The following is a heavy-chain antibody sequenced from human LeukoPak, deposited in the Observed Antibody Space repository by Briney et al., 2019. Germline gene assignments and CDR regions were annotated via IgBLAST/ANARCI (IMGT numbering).Heavy chain of an antibody. J-gene: IGHJ4*02. D-gene: IGHD3-10*01. CDR1: GFTFNSYS. CDR3: ARDPTTYGSGSYYYYFDY. Sequence: GGSLRLSCAASGFTFNSYSMNWVRQAPGKGLEWVSSISSTSIYIYYADSVKGRFTISRDNAKNSLYLQMNSLRAEDTAVYYCARDPTTYGSGSYYYYFDYWGQGTLVTVSS. CDR2: ISSTSIYI. V-gene: IGHV3-21*01.